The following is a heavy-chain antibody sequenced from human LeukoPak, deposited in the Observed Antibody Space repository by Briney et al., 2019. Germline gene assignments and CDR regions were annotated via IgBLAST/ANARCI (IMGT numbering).Heavy chain of an antibody. CDR1: GFTFSSNW. J-gene: IGHJ4*02. Sequence: GGCLRLSCETSGFTFSSNWRSWVRQAPGKGLEWVANINEDGSEKYYVESVKCRFTVSRDNAKNSWYLQMDSLRAEDTAVYYCARDGPHYDFWSGPAYWGQGTLVTVSS. V-gene: IGHV3-7*05. CDR3: ARDGPHYDFWSGPAY. CDR2: INEDGSEK. D-gene: IGHD3-3*01.